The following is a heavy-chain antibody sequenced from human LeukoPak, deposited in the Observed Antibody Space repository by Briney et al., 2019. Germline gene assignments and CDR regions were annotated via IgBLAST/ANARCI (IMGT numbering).Heavy chain of an antibody. CDR2: ISYDGSNK. Sequence: PGRSLRLSCAASGFTFSSYGMHWVRQAPGKGLEWVAVISYDGSNKYYADSVKGRFTISRDNSKNTLYLQINNLRAEDTAVYYCAKDAPSLAFDYWGQGTLVTVSS. V-gene: IGHV3-30*18. CDR1: GFTFSSYG. J-gene: IGHJ4*02. CDR3: AKDAPSLAFDY.